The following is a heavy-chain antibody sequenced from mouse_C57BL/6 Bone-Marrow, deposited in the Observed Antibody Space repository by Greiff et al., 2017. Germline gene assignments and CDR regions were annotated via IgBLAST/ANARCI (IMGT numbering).Heavy chain of an antibody. Sequence: EVKLVESGGDLVKPGGSLKLSCAASGFTFSSYGMSWVRQTPDKRLEWVATISSGGSYTYYPDSVKGRFTISRDNAKNTLYLQMSSLKSEDTAMYYCARDDYGSWFAYWGQGTLVTVSA. CDR3: ARDDYGSWFAY. CDR1: GFTFSSYG. J-gene: IGHJ3*01. D-gene: IGHD1-1*01. CDR2: ISSGGSYT. V-gene: IGHV5-6*01.